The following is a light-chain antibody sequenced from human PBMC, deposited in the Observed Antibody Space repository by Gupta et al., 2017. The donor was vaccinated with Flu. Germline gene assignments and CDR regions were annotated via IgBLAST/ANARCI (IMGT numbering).Light chain of an antibody. CDR2: QTS. Sequence: DIVMTQTPLSSPVALGQPASISCRSSQSLVHSDGNTYLNWLQQRPGQPPRVLIYQTSTRFPGVPDRFSGSGTGTDFTLKINRGEADDVGIYYCMQGKQFPYTFGQGTXLEIK. J-gene: IGKJ2*01. CDR1: QSLVHSDGNTY. V-gene: IGKV2-24*01. CDR3: MQGKQFPYT.